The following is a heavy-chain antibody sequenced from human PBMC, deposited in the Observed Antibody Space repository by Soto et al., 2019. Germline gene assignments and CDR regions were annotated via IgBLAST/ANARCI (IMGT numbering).Heavy chain of an antibody. J-gene: IGHJ4*02. D-gene: IGHD1-26*01. CDR2: ISAYNGNT. Sequence: ASVKVSCKASGYTFSNYGISWVRQAPGQGLEWMGWISAYNGNTKYAQKLQGRVTMTTDTSTNTAYMELRSLRSDDTAVYYCARAPMTTRSYFLLDYWGQGTLVTVSS. CDR3: ARAPMTTRSYFLLDY. CDR1: GYTFSNYG. V-gene: IGHV1-18*01.